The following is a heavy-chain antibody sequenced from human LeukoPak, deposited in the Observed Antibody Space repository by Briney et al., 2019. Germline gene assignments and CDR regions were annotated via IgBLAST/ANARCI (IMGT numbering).Heavy chain of an antibody. CDR3: ARDRGYSYGYDY. D-gene: IGHD5-18*01. CDR1: GFTFSSYW. Sequence: GGSLRLSCAPSGFTFSSYWMSWVRQAPGKGLEWVANIKQDGSEKYYVDSVKGRFTISRDNAKNSLYLQMNSLRAEDTAVYYCARDRGYSYGYDYWGQGTLVTVSS. J-gene: IGHJ4*02. V-gene: IGHV3-7*01. CDR2: IKQDGSEK.